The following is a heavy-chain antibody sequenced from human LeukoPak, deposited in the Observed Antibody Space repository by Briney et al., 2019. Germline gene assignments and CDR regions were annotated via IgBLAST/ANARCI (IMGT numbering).Heavy chain of an antibody. CDR2: IYYSGST. CDR1: GGSISSSSYY. D-gene: IGHD3-22*01. V-gene: IGHV4-39*07. Sequence: NPSETLSLTCTVSGGSISSSSYYWGWIRQPPGKGLEWIGSIYYSGSTYYNPPLKSRVTISVDTSKNQFSLKLSSVTAADTAVYYCYDSSGYYEYFQHWGQGTLVTVSS. J-gene: IGHJ1*01. CDR3: YDSSGYYEYFQH.